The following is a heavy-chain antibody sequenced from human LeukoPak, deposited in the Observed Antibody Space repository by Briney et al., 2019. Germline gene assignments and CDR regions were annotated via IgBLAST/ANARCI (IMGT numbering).Heavy chain of an antibody. CDR2: INADGSST. V-gene: IGHV3-74*01. CDR3: ARDRGHTFDY. CDR1: GFTLSTYW. Sequence: GGSLRLSCAASGFTLSTYWVHWVRQAPGKGLVWVSLINADGSSTTYADSMKGRFTISRDNAKSTLYLQMNSLRAEDTAVYYCARDRGHTFDYWGQGTLVTVSS. J-gene: IGHJ4*02.